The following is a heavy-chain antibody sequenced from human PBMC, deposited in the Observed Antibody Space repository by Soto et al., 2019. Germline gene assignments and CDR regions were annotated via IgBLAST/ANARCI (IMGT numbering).Heavy chain of an antibody. CDR2: INPNSGGT. J-gene: IGHJ6*02. Sequence: ASLKVSCKASGYTFTGYYMHWVRQAPGQGLEWMGWINPNSGGTNYAQKFQGRVTMTRDTSISTAYMELSRLRSDDTAVYYCAGRRPFGGVIVKNDYYYYGMDVWGQGTTVTISS. CDR1: GYTFTGYY. CDR3: AGRRPFGGVIVKNDYYYYGMDV. D-gene: IGHD3-16*02. V-gene: IGHV1-2*02.